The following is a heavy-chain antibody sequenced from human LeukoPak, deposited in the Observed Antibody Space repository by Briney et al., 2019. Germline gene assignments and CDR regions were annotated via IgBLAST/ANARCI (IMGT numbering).Heavy chain of an antibody. CDR2: IIPIFGTA. Sequence: SVKVSCKASGGTFSSYAISWVRQAPGQGLEWMGGIIPIFGTANYAQKFQGRVTITADESTSTAYMELSSLRSEDTAAYYCATQGSSHDAFDIWGQGTMVTVSS. J-gene: IGHJ3*02. V-gene: IGHV1-69*13. CDR1: GGTFSSYA. CDR3: ATQGSSHDAFDI. D-gene: IGHD1-26*01.